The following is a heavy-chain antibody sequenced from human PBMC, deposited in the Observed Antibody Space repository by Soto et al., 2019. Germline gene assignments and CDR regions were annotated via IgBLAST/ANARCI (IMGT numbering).Heavy chain of an antibody. J-gene: IGHJ3*02. CDR1: GFTFSSYG. D-gene: IGHD6-19*01. CDR3: ARDFKLRRIAVAGRGRVGAFDI. CDR2: IWYDGSNK. Sequence: GGSLRLSCAASGFTFSSYGMHWVRQAPGKGLEWVAVIWYDGSNKYYADSVKGRFTISRDNSKNTLYLQMNSLRAEDTAVYYCARDFKLRRIAVAGRGRVGAFDIWGQGTMVTVSS. V-gene: IGHV3-33*01.